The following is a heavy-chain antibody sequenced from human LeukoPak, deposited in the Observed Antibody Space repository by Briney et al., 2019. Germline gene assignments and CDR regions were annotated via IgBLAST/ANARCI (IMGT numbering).Heavy chain of an antibody. J-gene: IGHJ4*02. D-gene: IGHD6-19*01. V-gene: IGHV3-7*01. CDR2: IQQDGSEK. CDR1: GFTFSSYW. CDR3: ARGRRSDGSGPPYFDY. Sequence: PGGSLRLSCAASGFTFSSYWMSWVRHAPGTGLEWVSNIQQDGSEKYYADSVKGRFTISRDNAKNSLYLQMNSLRAEDTAVYYCARGRRSDGSGPPYFDYWGQGTLVTVSS.